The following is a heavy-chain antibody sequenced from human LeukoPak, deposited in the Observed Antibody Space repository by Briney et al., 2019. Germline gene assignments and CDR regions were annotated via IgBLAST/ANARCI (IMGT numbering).Heavy chain of an antibody. CDR2: IYTDGST. D-gene: IGHD4-23*01. Sequence: GGSLRLSCAASGFIFSSYPMTWVRQPPGKGLEWVAVIYTDGSTYYADSVKGRFIIYRDSSKNTLYLQMNSLRAEDTAVYYCTDAVAGWGQGTLVTVSS. CDR1: GFIFSSYP. J-gene: IGHJ4*02. CDR3: TDAVAG. V-gene: IGHV3-66*02.